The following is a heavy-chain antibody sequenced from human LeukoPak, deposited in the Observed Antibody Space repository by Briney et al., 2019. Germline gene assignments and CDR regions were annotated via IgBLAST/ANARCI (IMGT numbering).Heavy chain of an antibody. CDR3: ARGPVGATYFDY. V-gene: IGHV3-23*01. D-gene: IGHD1-26*01. J-gene: IGHJ4*02. Sequence: GGSLRLSCAASGFTFFNYAMSWVRQSPGKGLEWVSIISGSGGNTNYADSVKGRFTISRDNAKNSLYLQMNSLRAEDTAVYYCARGPVGATYFDYWGQGTLVTVSS. CDR1: GFTFFNYA. CDR2: ISGSGGNT.